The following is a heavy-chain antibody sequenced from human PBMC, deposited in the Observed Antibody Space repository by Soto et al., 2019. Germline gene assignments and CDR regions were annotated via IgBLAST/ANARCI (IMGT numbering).Heavy chain of an antibody. J-gene: IGHJ3*02. Sequence: PGGSLRLSCAASGFTFSTYSMNWVRQAPGKGLEWVSSISSSSSYIYYADSVKGRFTISRDNAKNSLYLQMNSLRAEDTAVYYCARRYYDILTGSSPGDAFDIWGQGTMVTVSS. CDR2: ISSSSSYI. CDR3: ARRYYDILTGSSPGDAFDI. CDR1: GFTFSTYS. V-gene: IGHV3-21*01. D-gene: IGHD3-9*01.